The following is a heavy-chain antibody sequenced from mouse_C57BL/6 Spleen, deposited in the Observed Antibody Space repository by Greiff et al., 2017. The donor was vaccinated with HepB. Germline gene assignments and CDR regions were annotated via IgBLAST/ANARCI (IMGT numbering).Heavy chain of an antibody. CDR1: GYAFSSSW. CDR2: IYPGDGDT. D-gene: IGHD1-1*01. V-gene: IGHV1-82*01. J-gene: IGHJ4*01. Sequence: QVQLQQSGPELVKPGASVKISCKASGYAFSSSWMNWVKQRPGKGLEWIGRIYPGDGDTNYNGKFKGKATLTAYKSSSTAYMQLSSLTSEDSAVYFCASNYGDYWGQGTSVTVSS. CDR3: ASNYGDY.